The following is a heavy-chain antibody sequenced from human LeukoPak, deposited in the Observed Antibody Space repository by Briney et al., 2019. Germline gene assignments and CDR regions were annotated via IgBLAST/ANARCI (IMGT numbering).Heavy chain of an antibody. CDR1: GGSIGTHY. D-gene: IGHD3-10*01. Sequence: PSETLSLTCTVSGGSIGTHYWSWIRQPPGKGLEWIGFIHYSGSTNYNPSLKSRITISVDTSKNQFSLKLSSVTAADTAVYYCARHGGSGTYPLDYWGQGTLVTVSS. CDR2: IHYSGST. J-gene: IGHJ4*02. CDR3: ARHGGSGTYPLDY. V-gene: IGHV4-59*08.